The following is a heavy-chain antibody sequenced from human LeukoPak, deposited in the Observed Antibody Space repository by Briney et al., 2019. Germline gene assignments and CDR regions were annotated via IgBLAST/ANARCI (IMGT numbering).Heavy chain of an antibody. V-gene: IGHV3-11*01. Sequence: PGGSLRLSCAASGFTFSDYYMSWIRQAPGKGLEWVSYISSSGSTIYYADPVKGRFTISRDNAKNSLYLQMNSLRAEDTAVYYCASNYYGSGSHYDYWGQGTLVTVSS. CDR1: GFTFSDYY. D-gene: IGHD3-10*01. CDR3: ASNYYGSGSHYDY. J-gene: IGHJ4*02. CDR2: ISSSGSTI.